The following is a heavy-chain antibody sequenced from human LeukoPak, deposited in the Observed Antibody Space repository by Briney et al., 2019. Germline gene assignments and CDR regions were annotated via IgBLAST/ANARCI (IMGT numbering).Heavy chain of an antibody. Sequence: SETLSLTCAVYGGSFSGYYWSWIRQPPGKGLEWIGEINHSGSTNYNPSLKSRVTISVDTSKNQFSLKLSSVTAADTAVYYCARDLSGTLSNWGQGTLVTVSS. D-gene: IGHD1-1*01. J-gene: IGHJ4*02. CDR1: GGSFSGYY. CDR2: INHSGST. V-gene: IGHV4-34*01. CDR3: ARDLSGTLSN.